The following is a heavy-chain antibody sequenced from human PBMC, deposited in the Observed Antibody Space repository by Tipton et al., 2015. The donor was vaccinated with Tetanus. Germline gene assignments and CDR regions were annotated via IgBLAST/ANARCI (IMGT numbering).Heavy chain of an antibody. CDR1: GDAVSTGNFY. CDR3: ARNVYTVTNDAFDI. J-gene: IGHJ3*02. CDR2: IHHSGLA. V-gene: IGHV4-30-4*01. D-gene: IGHD4-11*01. Sequence: LRLSCTVSGDAVSTGNFYWSWIRKPPGKGLEWIAFIHHSGLAFSKPSLKSRVSISIDTSQNQFSLRLTSVTAPDTAVYFCARNVYTVTNDAFDIWGHGTLVNVSS.